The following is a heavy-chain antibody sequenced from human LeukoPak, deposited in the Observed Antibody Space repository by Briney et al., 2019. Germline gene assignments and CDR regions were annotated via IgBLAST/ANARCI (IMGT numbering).Heavy chain of an antibody. J-gene: IGHJ4*02. D-gene: IGHD3-10*01. CDR3: ATRDFYGSGTYSPFDY. CDR1: GFTFSNAW. CDR2: IYPDDSDT. V-gene: IGHV5-51*01. Sequence: GGSLRLSCAASGFTFSNAWMSWVRQAPGKGLEWMGIIYPDDSDTKYSPSFQGQVTISADKSISTTYLQWSSLKASDTAMYYCATRDFYGSGTYSPFDYWGQGTLVTVSS.